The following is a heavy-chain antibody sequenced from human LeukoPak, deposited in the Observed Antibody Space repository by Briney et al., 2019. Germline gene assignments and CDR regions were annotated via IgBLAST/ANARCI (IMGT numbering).Heavy chain of an antibody. V-gene: IGHV3-21*04. D-gene: IGHD2-15*01. CDR2: ISSSSSYI. CDR1: GFTFSSYS. Sequence: GGSLRLSCAASGFTFSSYSMNWVRQAPGKGLEWVSSISSSSSYIYYADSVKGRFTISRDNAKNSLYLQMNSLRAEDTAVYYCAKELVVAAPYYFDYWGQGTLVTVSS. CDR3: AKELVVAAPYYFDY. J-gene: IGHJ4*02.